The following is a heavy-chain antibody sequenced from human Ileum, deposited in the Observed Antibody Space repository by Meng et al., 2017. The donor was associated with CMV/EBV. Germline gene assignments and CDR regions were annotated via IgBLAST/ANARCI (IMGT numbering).Heavy chain of an antibody. Sequence: GPGLVTPSQTLSLTGTVSGESISDGAYYWSWIRQSPEKGLEWIGHVYYTGTTYYNRSLRSRVAISIDTSNNEFSLKLSSVTAADTAVYYCARMPGRRFDSWGQGTLVTVSS. CDR2: VYYTGTT. CDR1: GESISDGAYY. J-gene: IGHJ5*01. V-gene: IGHV4-30-4*08. D-gene: IGHD2-2*01. CDR3: ARMPGRRFDS.